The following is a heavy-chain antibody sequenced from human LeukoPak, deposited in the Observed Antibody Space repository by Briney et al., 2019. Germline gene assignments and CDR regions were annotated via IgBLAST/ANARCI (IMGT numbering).Heavy chain of an antibody. CDR3: ARHTAMVTGFDY. J-gene: IGHJ4*02. CDR1: GGSISSSNYY. CDR2: IYYSGST. D-gene: IGHD5-18*01. Sequence: PSETLSLTCTVSGGSISSSNYYWGWIRQPPGKGLEWIGSIYYSGSTYYNPSPKSRVTISVDMSKNQFSLKLSSVTAADTAVYYCARHTAMVTGFDYWGQGTLVTVSS. V-gene: IGHV4-39*01.